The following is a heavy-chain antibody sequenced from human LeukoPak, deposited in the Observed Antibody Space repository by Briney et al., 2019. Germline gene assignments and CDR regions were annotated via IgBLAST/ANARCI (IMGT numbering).Heavy chain of an antibody. J-gene: IGHJ4*02. CDR3: ARDQISYSSGWYGDDY. CDR1: GFTFSSYA. V-gene: IGHV3-23*01. CDR2: ISGSGGST. Sequence: GGSLRLSCAASGFTFSSYAMSWVRQAPGKGLEWVSAISGSGGSTYYADSVKGRFTISRDNSKNTLYLQMNSLRAEDTAVYYCARDQISYSSGWYGDDYWGQGTLVTVSS. D-gene: IGHD6-19*01.